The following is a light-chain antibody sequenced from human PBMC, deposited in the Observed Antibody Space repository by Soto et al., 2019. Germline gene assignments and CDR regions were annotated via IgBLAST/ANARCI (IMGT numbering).Light chain of an antibody. J-gene: IGKJ2*01. CDR1: QSLSSNS. V-gene: IGKV3-20*01. Sequence: EIVLTQSPGTLSLSPGERATLSCGASQSLSSNSLAWYQQKPGQAPRLLIYGASSRATGIPDRFSGSGSGTDFTLTISRLEPKDFAVYYCQQYGTSPYTFGRGPSWRSN. CDR2: GAS. CDR3: QQYGTSPYT.